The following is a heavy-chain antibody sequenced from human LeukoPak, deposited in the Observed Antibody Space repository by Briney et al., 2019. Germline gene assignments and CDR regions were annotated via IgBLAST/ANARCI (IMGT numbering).Heavy chain of an antibody. J-gene: IGHJ6*02. D-gene: IGHD1-1*01. Sequence: SETLSLTCSVSGGSISSYYWSWIRQPPGKGLEWIGYIYYSGSINYNPSLKSRVTISVDTSKNQFSLKLSSVTAADTAVYYCARQARSYYGMDVWGQGTTVTVSS. CDR2: IYYSGSI. V-gene: IGHV4-59*08. CDR3: ARQARSYYGMDV. CDR1: GGSISSYY.